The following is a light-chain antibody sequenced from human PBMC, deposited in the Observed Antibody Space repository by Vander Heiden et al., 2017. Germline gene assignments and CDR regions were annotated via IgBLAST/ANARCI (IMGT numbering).Light chain of an antibody. CDR2: RHN. CDR1: NSDNASHY. V-gene: IGLV1-47*01. Sequence: QSVLTQPPSASGTPGQKVTIAGFGSNSDNASHYVYWFQHLPGTAPKLLIYRHNQRSSGVPDRFSGSKSGTSASLAISGLRSEDEADYYCAAWDDSLSAVVFGGGTKLTVL. CDR3: AAWDDSLSAVV. J-gene: IGLJ2*01.